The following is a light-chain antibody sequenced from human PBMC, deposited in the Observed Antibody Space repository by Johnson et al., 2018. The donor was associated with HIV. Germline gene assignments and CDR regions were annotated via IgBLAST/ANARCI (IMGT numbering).Light chain of an antibody. CDR1: SSNIENYF. CDR3: GIWDASLSPLYV. CDR2: EDY. V-gene: IGLV1-51*02. J-gene: IGLJ1*01. Sequence: QPVLTQPPSVSAAPGQRVNISCSGHSSNIENYFVSWYQQLPGAAPRLLIYEDYKRPPGIPDRFSGSKSGATATLGITGLQTGDEADYYCGIWDASLSPLYVFGTGTTITVL.